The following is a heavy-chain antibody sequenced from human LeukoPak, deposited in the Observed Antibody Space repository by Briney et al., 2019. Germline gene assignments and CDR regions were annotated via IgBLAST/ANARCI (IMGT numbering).Heavy chain of an antibody. CDR1: GFTVSSNY. Sequence: GGSLRLSCAASGFTVSSNYMSWVRQAPGKGLEWVSVIYSGGSTYYADSVKGRLTISRDNSKNTLYLQMNSLRAEDTAVYYCARVQGARTYYFDYWGQGTLVTVSS. D-gene: IGHD1-26*01. CDR3: ARVQGARTYYFDY. CDR2: IYSGGST. J-gene: IGHJ4*02. V-gene: IGHV3-53*01.